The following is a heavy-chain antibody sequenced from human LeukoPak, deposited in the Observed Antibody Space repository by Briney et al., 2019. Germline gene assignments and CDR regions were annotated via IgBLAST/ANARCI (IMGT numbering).Heavy chain of an antibody. CDR2: INRSGST. CDR3: ARGGFYCGDDCYVDY. Sequence: SETLSLTCAGYGVTLSYYYWSWIRQSPEKGLEWIGEINRSGSTNYNPSLKSRVSISVDTSKNQFSLKLSSVTAADTAIYYCARGGFYCGDDCYVDYWGQGALVTVSS. D-gene: IGHD2-21*02. J-gene: IGHJ4*02. CDR1: GVTLSYYY. V-gene: IGHV4-34*01.